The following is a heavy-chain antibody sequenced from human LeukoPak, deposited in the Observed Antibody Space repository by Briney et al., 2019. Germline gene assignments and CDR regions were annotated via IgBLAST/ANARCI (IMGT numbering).Heavy chain of an antibody. Sequence: SETLPLTCAVYGGSFSGYYWSWIRQPPGKGLEWIGEINHSGSTNYNPSLKSRVTISVDTSKNQFSLKLSSVTAADTAVYYCARPASLYGGNRGLDYWGQGTLVTVSS. CDR1: GGSFSGYY. CDR2: INHSGST. CDR3: ARPASLYGGNRGLDY. D-gene: IGHD4-23*01. J-gene: IGHJ4*02. V-gene: IGHV4-34*01.